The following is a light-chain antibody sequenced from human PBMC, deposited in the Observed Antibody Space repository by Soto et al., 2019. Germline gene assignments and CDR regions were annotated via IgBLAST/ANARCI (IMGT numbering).Light chain of an antibody. CDR3: QQYGSSPSIP. CDR2: GAS. Sequence: EIVLTQSPGTLSLSPGERATLSCRASQSVSSSYLAWYQQKPGQAPRLLIYGASSRATGIPDRFSGSGSGKDFTLTISRLEPEDFAVYYCQQYGSSPSIPFGQGTRLEIK. J-gene: IGKJ5*01. CDR1: QSVSSSY. V-gene: IGKV3-20*01.